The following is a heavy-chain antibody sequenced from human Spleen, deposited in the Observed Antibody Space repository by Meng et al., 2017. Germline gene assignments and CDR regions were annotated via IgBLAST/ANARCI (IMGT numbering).Heavy chain of an antibody. CDR2: ISDSGGST. CDR3: AADRGLRLFDY. J-gene: IGHJ4*02. CDR1: GFTFSNSA. Sequence: GESLKISCAASGFTFSNSAMSWVRQAPGKGLEWVSVISDSGGSTDYADSVKGRFTISRDNPKNSLYLQMNSLRGEDTAVYYCAADRGLRLFDYWGQGTLVTVSS. D-gene: IGHD4-17*01. V-gene: IGHV3-23*01.